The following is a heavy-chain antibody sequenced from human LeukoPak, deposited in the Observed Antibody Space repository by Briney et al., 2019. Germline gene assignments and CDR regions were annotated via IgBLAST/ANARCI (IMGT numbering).Heavy chain of an antibody. CDR3: ARLTLLAEGPAAINWFDP. J-gene: IGHJ5*02. D-gene: IGHD2-2*01. Sequence: PSETLSLPCTVSGGSISRHYWSWIRQPPGKGLEGIGYIYYSGSTNYNPSLKSRVTISVDTSKNQFSLKLSPVTAADTAVYYCARLTLLAEGPAAINWFDPWGQGTLVTVSS. V-gene: IGHV4-59*11. CDR1: GGSISRHY. CDR2: IYYSGST.